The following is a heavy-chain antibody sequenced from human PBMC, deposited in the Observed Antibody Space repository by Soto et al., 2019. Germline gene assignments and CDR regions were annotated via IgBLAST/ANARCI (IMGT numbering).Heavy chain of an antibody. J-gene: IGHJ5*01. CDR3: AMSRSGILDS. V-gene: IGHV4-59*01. CDR1: GGSISSYY. D-gene: IGHD6-19*01. CDR2: IYSSGST. Sequence: PSETLSLTCTVSGGSISSYYWSWIRQPPGKGLEWIGHIYSSGSTNYYPSLKSRVTISVDTSKNQFSLKLRSVTAADTAVYYCAMSRSGILDSWGQGTLVTVSS.